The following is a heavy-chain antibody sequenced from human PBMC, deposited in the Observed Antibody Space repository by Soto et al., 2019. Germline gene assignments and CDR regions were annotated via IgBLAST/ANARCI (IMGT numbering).Heavy chain of an antibody. CDR3: AKDSLRDCTNGVCYKWFDP. Sequence: PGGSLRLSCAASGFTFSSYAMSWVRQAPGKGLEWVSAISGSGGSTCYADSVKGRFTISRDNSKNTLYLQMNSLRAEDTAVYYCAKDSLRDCTNGVCYKWFDPWGQGTLVTVSS. D-gene: IGHD2-8*01. CDR2: ISGSGGST. CDR1: GFTFSSYA. V-gene: IGHV3-23*01. J-gene: IGHJ5*02.